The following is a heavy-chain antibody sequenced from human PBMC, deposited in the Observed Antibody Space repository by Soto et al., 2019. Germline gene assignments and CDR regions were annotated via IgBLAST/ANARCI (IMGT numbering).Heavy chain of an antibody. V-gene: IGHV1-18*01. Sequence: VASVKVSCKASGYTFTSYGISWVRQAPGQGLEWMGWISAYNGNTNYAQKLQGRVTMTTDTSTSTAYMELRSLRSDDTAVYYCARDKTTVTPYDAFDIWGQGTMVTVSS. D-gene: IGHD4-17*01. J-gene: IGHJ3*02. CDR3: ARDKTTVTPYDAFDI. CDR2: ISAYNGNT. CDR1: GYTFTSYG.